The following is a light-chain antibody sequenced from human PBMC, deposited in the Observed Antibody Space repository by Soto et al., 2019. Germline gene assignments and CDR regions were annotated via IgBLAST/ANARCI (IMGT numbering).Light chain of an antibody. CDR1: QVINIY. J-gene: IGKJ5*01. V-gene: IGKV1-33*01. Sequence: DIHMTQSPSSPFAAVGDRGTITCQANQVINIYLNWYQQKPGQAPSLLIYDASNWEIGVPSRFSGSGSGTHFTFTISSLQTEDIGTYYCQQYDSLPITFGRGTRLEIK. CDR2: DAS. CDR3: QQYDSLPIT.